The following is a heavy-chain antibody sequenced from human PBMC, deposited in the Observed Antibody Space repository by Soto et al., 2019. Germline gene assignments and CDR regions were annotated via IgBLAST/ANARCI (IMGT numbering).Heavy chain of an antibody. CDR1: GGSISSYY. Sequence: SETLSLTCTVSGGSISSYYGSWIRQPPGKGLEWIGDIYYSGSTNYNPSLKSRVTISVDTSKNQFSLKLSSVTAADTAVYYCARRYGSAFDFWGQGTMVTVSS. J-gene: IGHJ3*01. CDR2: IYYSGST. V-gene: IGHV4-59*01. D-gene: IGHD3-10*01. CDR3: ARRYGSAFDF.